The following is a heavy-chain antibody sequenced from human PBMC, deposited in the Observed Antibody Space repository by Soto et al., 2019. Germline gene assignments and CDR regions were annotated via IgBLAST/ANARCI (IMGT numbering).Heavy chain of an antibody. D-gene: IGHD3-3*01. J-gene: IGHJ6*01. CDR2: MNPNSGNT. Sequence: ASVKVSCKASGYTFTSYDINWVRQATGQGLEWMGWMNPNSGNTGYAQKFQGRVTMTRNTSISTAYMELSSLRSEDTAVYYCARRDYDFWSGSYYYYMDVWGQGTTVTVSS. V-gene: IGHV1-8*01. CDR3: ARRDYDFWSGSYYYYMDV. CDR1: GYTFTSYD.